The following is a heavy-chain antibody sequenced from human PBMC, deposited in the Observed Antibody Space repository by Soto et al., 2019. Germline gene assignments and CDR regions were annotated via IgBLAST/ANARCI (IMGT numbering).Heavy chain of an antibody. V-gene: IGHV1-18*01. CDR1: GYTFTSYG. D-gene: IGHD6-13*01. CDR2: ISAYNGNT. J-gene: IGHJ5*02. CDR3: ARDRCSSSFPCWFDP. Sequence: GASLKVSCKASGYTFTSYGISWVRQAPGQGLEWMGWISAYNGNTNYAQKLQGRVTMTTDTSTSTAYMELSSLRSEDTAVYYCARDRCSSSFPCWFDPWGQGTLVTVSS.